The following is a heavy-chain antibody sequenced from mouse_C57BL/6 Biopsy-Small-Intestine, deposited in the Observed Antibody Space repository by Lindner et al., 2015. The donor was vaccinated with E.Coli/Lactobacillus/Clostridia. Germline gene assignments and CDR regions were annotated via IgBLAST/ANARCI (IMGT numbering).Heavy chain of an antibody. CDR1: GYSFTDYN. CDR3: ADGYYGGFPY. V-gene: IGHV1-39*01. D-gene: IGHD2-3*01. CDR2: INTNYLTT. J-gene: IGHJ3*01. Sequence: VQLQESGPELVKPGASVRIVCQASGYSFTDYNMNWMKQNNGKSLEWIGVINTNYLTTVYHQKFKDKATFTVDQSSSTAYMQLNSLTSEDSAVYFCADGYYGGFPYWGQGTLVTVSA.